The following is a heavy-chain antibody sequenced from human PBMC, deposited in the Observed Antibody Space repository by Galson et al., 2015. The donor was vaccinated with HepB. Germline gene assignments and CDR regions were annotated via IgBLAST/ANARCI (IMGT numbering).Heavy chain of an antibody. CDR3: ATGAPSVLFDY. Sequence: SLRLSCAAPGFTFSSYAMSWVRQAPGRGLEWVSTIGVSGIGVSGSSSYYADSVKGRFSISRDNSKNTLSLQMSSLGVEDTAVYYCATGAPSVLFDYWGQGTLVTVSS. J-gene: IGHJ4*02. CDR1: GFTFSSYA. V-gene: IGHV3-23*01. CDR2: IGVSGIGVSGSSS. D-gene: IGHD6-6*01.